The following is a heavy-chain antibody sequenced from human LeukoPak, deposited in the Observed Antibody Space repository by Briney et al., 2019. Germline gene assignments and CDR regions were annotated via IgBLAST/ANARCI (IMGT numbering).Heavy chain of an antibody. J-gene: IGHJ3*02. Sequence: GGSLRLSCAASGFTFSSFGMHWVRQAPGKGLEWVAVISHDGGNKYYADSVKGRFTISRDNSKNTLYLQMNSLRADDTAVYYCAKGDQYSDFWSGHFSDAFDIWGQGTMVTVSS. CDR3: AKGDQYSDFWSGHFSDAFDI. V-gene: IGHV3-30*18. D-gene: IGHD3-3*01. CDR2: ISHDGGNK. CDR1: GFTFSSFG.